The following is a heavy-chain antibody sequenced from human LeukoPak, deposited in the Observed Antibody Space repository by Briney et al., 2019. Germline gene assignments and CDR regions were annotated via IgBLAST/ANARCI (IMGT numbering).Heavy chain of an antibody. Sequence: ETLSLTCAVSGDSVSSSHWWSWVRQPPGKGLEWVSGISGSGGSRFYTDSVKGRFTISRDNSKNTLYLQMNSLRAEDTAVYYCAKTGSGSYPPHYWGQGTLVTVSS. D-gene: IGHD3-10*01. CDR3: AKTGSGSYPPHY. V-gene: IGHV3-23*01. CDR1: GDSVSSSH. CDR2: ISGSGGSR. J-gene: IGHJ4*02.